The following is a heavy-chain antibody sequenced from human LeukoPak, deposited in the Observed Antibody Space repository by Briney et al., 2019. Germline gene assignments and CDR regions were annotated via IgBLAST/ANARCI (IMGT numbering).Heavy chain of an antibody. CDR2: IYYSGST. Sequence: SQTLSLTCTVSGGSISSGGYYWSWIRQHPGKGLEWIGYIYYSGSTYYNPSLKSRVTISVDTSKNQFSLKLSSVTAADTAVYYCARGIYCSGGSYYHVDGMDVWGQGTTVAVSS. CDR1: GGSISSGGYY. D-gene: IGHD2-15*01. CDR3: ARGIYCSGGSYYHVDGMDV. J-gene: IGHJ6*02. V-gene: IGHV4-31*03.